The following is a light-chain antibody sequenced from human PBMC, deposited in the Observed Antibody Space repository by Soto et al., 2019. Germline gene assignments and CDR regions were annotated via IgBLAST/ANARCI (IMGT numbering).Light chain of an antibody. V-gene: IGKV1-39*01. J-gene: IGKJ4*01. Sequence: DIQMTQSPSSLFASVGDSVTITCRASQTITTYLNWYRQKPGKAPKLLIDAASSLQSGVPSRFSVSGSETEFTLTISSLQPEDFATYFSQQIYRAPLTFGGGTKVEIK. CDR1: QTITTY. CDR3: QQIYRAPLT. CDR2: AAS.